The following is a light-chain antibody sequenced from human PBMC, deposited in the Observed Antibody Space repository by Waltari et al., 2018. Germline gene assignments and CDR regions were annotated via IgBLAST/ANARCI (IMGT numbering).Light chain of an antibody. CDR2: AVS. V-gene: IGKV1-39*01. CDR1: QSITTY. J-gene: IGKJ4*01. CDR3: QQRSNWPLT. Sequence: DIQMTQSPTSLSASVGDRLTITCRASQSITTYLNWFQHKPGKAPDLLIYAVSNLQSGVPSRFSGSGSGTDFTLTISSLEPEDFAVYYCQQRSNWPLTFGGGTKVEIK.